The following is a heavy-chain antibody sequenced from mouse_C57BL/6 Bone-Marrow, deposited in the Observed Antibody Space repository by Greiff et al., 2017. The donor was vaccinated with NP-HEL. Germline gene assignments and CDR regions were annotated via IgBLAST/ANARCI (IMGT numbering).Heavy chain of an antibody. Sequence: EVQVVESGGGLVKPGGSLKLSCAASGFTFSDYGMHWVRQAPEKGLEWVAYISSGSSTIYYADTVKGRFTISRDKAKNTLFLQMTSLRSEDTAMYYCARSNTGDAMDYWGQGTSVTVSS. J-gene: IGHJ4*01. CDR1: GFTFSDYG. CDR2: ISSGSSTI. V-gene: IGHV5-17*01. D-gene: IGHD2-5*01. CDR3: ARSNTGDAMDY.